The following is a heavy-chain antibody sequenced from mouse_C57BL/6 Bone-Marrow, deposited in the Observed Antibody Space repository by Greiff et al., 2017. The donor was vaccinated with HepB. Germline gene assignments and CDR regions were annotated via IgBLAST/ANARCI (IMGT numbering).Heavy chain of an antibody. J-gene: IGHJ2*01. CDR2: IDPENGDT. CDR3: TTYYGSSYDCNY. V-gene: IGHV14-4*01. Sequence: EVQRVESGAELVRPGASVKLSCTASGFNIKDDYMHWVKQRPEQGLEWIGWIDPENGDTEYAPKFQGKATITADTSSNTAYLQHSSLTSEDSAVYYCTTYYGSSYDCNYWGQGTTLTVSS. CDR1: GFNIKDDY. D-gene: IGHD1-1*01.